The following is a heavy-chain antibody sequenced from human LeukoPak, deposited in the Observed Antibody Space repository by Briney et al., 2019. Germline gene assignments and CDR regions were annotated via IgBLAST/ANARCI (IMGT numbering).Heavy chain of an antibody. CDR3: ARSSVVGAIDY. CDR2: IYYSGST. CDR1: GGSISNYY. V-gene: IGHV4-59*01. J-gene: IGHJ4*02. Sequence: PSETLSLTCTVSGGSISNYYWNWIRQPPGKGPEWIGYIYYSGSTNYNPSLKSRVTISVDTSKNQFSLKLSSVTAADTAVYYCARSSVVGAIDYWGQGTLVTVSS. D-gene: IGHD1-26*01.